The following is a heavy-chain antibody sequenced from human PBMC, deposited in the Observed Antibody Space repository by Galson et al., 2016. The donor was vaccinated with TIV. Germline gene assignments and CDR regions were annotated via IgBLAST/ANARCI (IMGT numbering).Heavy chain of an antibody. CDR1: GYNFATYW. CDR2: VYPRDSDA. CDR3: ARRIDMTTMTGGVDAYDV. V-gene: IGHV5-51*01. Sequence: QSGAEVKKPGESLKISCKGSGYNFATYWIGWVRQMPGKGLEWMGKVYPRDSDARYSPSFKDQVTFSGDTSTNTDYLQWLNLRASDSGIYYCARRIDMTTMTGGVDAYDVWGQGTMVTVSS. J-gene: IGHJ3*01. D-gene: IGHD3-9*01.